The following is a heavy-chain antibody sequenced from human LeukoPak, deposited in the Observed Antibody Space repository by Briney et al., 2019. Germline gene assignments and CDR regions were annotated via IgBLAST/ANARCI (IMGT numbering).Heavy chain of an antibody. D-gene: IGHD3-16*01. J-gene: IGHJ4*02. V-gene: IGHV5-51*01. CDR3: ARHSDVVGAI. CDR1: GYTFTHQW. CDR2: IYPRDSDT. Sequence: GESLKISCEASGYTFTHQWIGWVRQMPGTGLEWVGIIYPRDSDTIYSPPFQGHVTISTDTSINTAYLEWRSLEASDTAMYYCARHSDVVGAIWGQGAQVTVSS.